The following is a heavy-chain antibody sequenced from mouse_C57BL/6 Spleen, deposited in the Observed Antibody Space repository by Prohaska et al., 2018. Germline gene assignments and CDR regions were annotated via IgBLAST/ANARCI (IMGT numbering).Heavy chain of an antibody. Sequence: EVQLQQSGPELVKPGASVKISCKASGYTFTDYYMNWVKQSHGKSLEWIGDINPNNGGTSYNQKFKGKATLTVDKSSSTAYMELRSLTSEDSAVYYCVRRDSNYDYYAMDYWGQGTSVTVSS. J-gene: IGHJ4*01. D-gene: IGHD2-5*01. CDR3: VRRDSNYDYYAMDY. CDR1: GYTFTDYY. CDR2: INPNNGGT. V-gene: IGHV1-26*01.